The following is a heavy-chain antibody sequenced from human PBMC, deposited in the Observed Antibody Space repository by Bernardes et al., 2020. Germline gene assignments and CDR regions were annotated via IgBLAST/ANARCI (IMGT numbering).Heavy chain of an antibody. Sequence: GGSLRLSCAGSGFVFSDDWMAWVRQAPGKGLEWVANIKRDGSETYYVDSVKGRFTISRDNAKNLVFLQMNSLRAEDTAIFYCARSAGMDVWGQGTMVTVSS. CDR1: GFVFSDDW. J-gene: IGHJ6*02. CDR2: IKRDGSET. CDR3: ARSAGMDV. V-gene: IGHV3-7*03.